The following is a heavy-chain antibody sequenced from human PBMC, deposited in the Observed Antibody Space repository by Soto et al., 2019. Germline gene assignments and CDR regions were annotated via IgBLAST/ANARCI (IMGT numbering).Heavy chain of an antibody. Sequence: QVHLVQSGPELKKPGALVKVSCKTSGYTFYSYGISWVRQAPGLGLEWVGWINAFNGDTNNAEKYQGRVTMTTDTSTTTVYMEVRNLRFDDTAVYYCARWGRGDGYNYLDYWGQGTLVTVSS. J-gene: IGHJ4*02. D-gene: IGHD5-12*01. CDR1: GYTFYSYG. CDR3: ARWGRGDGYNYLDY. V-gene: IGHV1-18*01. CDR2: INAFNGDT.